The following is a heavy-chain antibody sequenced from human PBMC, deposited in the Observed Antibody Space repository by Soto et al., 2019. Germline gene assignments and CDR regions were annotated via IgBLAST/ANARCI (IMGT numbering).Heavy chain of an antibody. J-gene: IGHJ4*02. D-gene: IGHD3-16*01. V-gene: IGHV3-7*03. CDR2: INQDGSEK. CDR3: ARKMMGSFDS. Sequence: PVGSLRLSCVASGFTFSRFWMNWIRQIPGKGLEWVAIINQDGSEKFYVDSVKGRFTISRDTAKNSLFLQMNSLRAEDTAVYYCARKMMGSFDSWGQGALVTVSS. CDR1: GFTFSRFW.